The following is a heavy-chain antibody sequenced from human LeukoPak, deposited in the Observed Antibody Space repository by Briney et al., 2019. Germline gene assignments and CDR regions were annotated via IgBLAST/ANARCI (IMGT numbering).Heavy chain of an antibody. J-gene: IGHJ4*02. D-gene: IGHD1-26*01. CDR3: TTDLLFRVGATSYYFDY. Sequence: GGSLRLSCAAPGFTFRNAWMSWVRQAPGKGLEWVGRIKSKTDGGTTDYAAPVKGRFTISRDDSKNTLYLQMNSLKTEDTAVYYCTTDLLFRVGATSYYFDYWGQGTLVTVSS. CDR1: GFTFRNAW. CDR2: IKSKTDGGTT. V-gene: IGHV3-15*01.